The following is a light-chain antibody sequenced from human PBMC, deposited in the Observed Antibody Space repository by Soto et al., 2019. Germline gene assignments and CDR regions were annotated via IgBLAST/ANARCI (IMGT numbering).Light chain of an antibody. V-gene: IGKV4-1*01. CDR3: QEYYSTLFT. CDR2: WAS. Sequence: IVMTQSPDSLAVSLGERATINCKSSQSVLYSSNNKNYLAWYQQKPGQPPKLLIYWASTRESGVPDQFSGSASGTDFTLTISSLQAEDVAVYYCQEYYSTLFTSGPGTKVDI. CDR1: QSVLYSSNNKNY. J-gene: IGKJ3*01.